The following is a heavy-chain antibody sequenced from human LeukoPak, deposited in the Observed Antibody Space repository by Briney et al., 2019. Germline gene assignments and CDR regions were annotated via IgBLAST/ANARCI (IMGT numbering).Heavy chain of an antibody. Sequence: GASVKVSCKASGYTFTGYYMHWVRQAPGQGLEWMGWINPNSGGTNYAQKFQGRVTMTRDTSISTAYMELSRLRSDDTAVYYCARGPGITGTTDYYYYYMDVWGKGTTVTVSS. CDR3: ARGPGITGTTDYYYYYMDV. CDR2: INPNSGGT. V-gene: IGHV1-2*02. CDR1: GYTFTGYY. J-gene: IGHJ6*03. D-gene: IGHD1-20*01.